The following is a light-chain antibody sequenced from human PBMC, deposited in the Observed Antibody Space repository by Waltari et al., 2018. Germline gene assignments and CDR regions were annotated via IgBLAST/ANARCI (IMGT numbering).Light chain of an antibody. CDR3: CSHAGSSIYV. CDR1: SRDVGSSNL. CDR2: EVT. V-gene: IGLV2-23*02. J-gene: IGLJ1*01. Sequence: QSALTQPASVSGSPGQSITISCTRTSRDVGSSNLVSWYQQHPGKAPKRMIYEVTERPSGVSNRFSGSKSDNTASLTISGLQAEDEADYYCCSHAGSSIYVFGTGTKVTIL.